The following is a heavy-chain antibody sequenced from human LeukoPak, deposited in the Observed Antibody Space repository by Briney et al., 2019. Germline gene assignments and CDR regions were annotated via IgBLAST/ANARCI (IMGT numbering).Heavy chain of an antibody. CDR2: IYYSGST. D-gene: IGHD2-2*02. CDR1: GGSISSYY. CDR3: ARAYCSSTSCYIIYYFDY. V-gene: IGHV4-59*12. Sequence: SETLSLTCTVSGGSISSYYWSWIRQPPGKGLEWIGYIYYSGSTYYNPSLKSRVTISVDTSKNQFSLKLSSVTAADTAVYYCARAYCSSTSCYIIYYFDYWGQGTLVTVSS. J-gene: IGHJ4*02.